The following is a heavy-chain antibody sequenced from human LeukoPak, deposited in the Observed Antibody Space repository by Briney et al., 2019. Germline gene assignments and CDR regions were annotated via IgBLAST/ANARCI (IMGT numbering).Heavy chain of an antibody. CDR3: AKVIRGGYGMDV. V-gene: IGHV3-48*02. J-gene: IGHJ6*02. CDR2: ISDSSSLT. CDR1: GFTFSSFG. Sequence: GGSLRLSCAASGFTFSSFGMNWVRQAPGKGLEWVSYISDSSSLTYYADSVKGRFTISRDNAKNSLSLQLNSLKDEDTAVYFCAKVIRGGYGMDVWGQGTTVTVSS. D-gene: IGHD3-10*01.